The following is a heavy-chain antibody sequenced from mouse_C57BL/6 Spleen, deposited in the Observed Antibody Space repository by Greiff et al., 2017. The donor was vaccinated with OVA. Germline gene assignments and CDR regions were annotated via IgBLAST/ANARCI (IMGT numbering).Heavy chain of an antibody. Sequence: EVQGVESGGDLVKPGGSLKLSCAASGFTFSSYGMSWVRQTPDKRLEWVATISSGGSYTYYPDSVKGRFTISRDNAKNTLYLQMSSLKSEDTAMYYCARPYYGSSYWFAYWGQGTLVTVSA. J-gene: IGHJ3*01. CDR2: ISSGGSYT. V-gene: IGHV5-6*01. D-gene: IGHD1-1*01. CDR1: GFTFSSYG. CDR3: ARPYYGSSYWFAY.